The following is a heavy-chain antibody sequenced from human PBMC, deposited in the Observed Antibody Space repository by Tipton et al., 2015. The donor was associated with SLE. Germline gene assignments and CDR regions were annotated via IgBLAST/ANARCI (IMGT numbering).Heavy chain of an antibody. CDR2: IFYTETT. V-gene: IGHV4-39*01. D-gene: IGHD3-16*01. CDR1: GGSISSSSYY. Sequence: LSLTCTVSGGSISSSSYYWGWIRQPPGKGLEWIGNIFYTETTSYNPSLKSRVTISVDTSKNQFSLKLTSVTAADTAVYYCASPRGAYYFNSWGQGTLVTVSS. J-gene: IGHJ4*02. CDR3: ASPRGAYYFNS.